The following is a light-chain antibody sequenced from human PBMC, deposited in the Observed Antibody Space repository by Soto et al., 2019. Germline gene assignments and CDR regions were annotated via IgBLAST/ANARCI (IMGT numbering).Light chain of an antibody. CDR1: SSNIGAGYD. V-gene: IGLV1-40*01. Sequence: QPVLTQPPSVSGAPGQRVTISCTGSSSNIGAGYDVHWYQQLPGTAPKLLIHGNSNRPSGVPDRFSGSKSGTSASLAITGLQAEDEADYYCQSYDSSLRGVFGGGTQLTVL. CDR3: QSYDSSLRGV. CDR2: GNS. J-gene: IGLJ2*01.